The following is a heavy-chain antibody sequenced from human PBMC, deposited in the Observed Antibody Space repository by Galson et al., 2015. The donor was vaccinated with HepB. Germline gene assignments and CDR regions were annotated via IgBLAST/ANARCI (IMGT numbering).Heavy chain of an antibody. J-gene: IGHJ4*02. D-gene: IGHD6-13*01. V-gene: IGHV3-15*01. CDR2: IKSKIDGGTT. Sequence: SLRLSCAVSGFNFNDAWMTWVRQAPGKGLDWVGRIKSKIDGGTTDYVAPVRGRFTISKDNSKNMVYLQMNSLNTEDTAVYYCTKVLGAAAGRCAYWGQGTPVTVSS. CDR1: GFNFNDAW. CDR3: TKVLGAAAGRCAY.